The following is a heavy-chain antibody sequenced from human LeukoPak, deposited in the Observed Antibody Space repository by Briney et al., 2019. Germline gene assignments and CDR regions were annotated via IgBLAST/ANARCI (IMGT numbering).Heavy chain of an antibody. J-gene: IGHJ4*02. CDR1: GYTLTELS. Sequence: GASVKVSCKVSGYTLTELSMHWVRQAPGKGLEWMGGFDPEDGETIYAQKFQGRVTMTEDTSTDTAYMELSSLRSEDTAVYYCATEEGGPKWEPRVAVDYWGQGTLVTVSS. CDR2: FDPEDGET. V-gene: IGHV1-24*01. CDR3: ATEEGGPKWEPRVAVDY. D-gene: IGHD1-26*01.